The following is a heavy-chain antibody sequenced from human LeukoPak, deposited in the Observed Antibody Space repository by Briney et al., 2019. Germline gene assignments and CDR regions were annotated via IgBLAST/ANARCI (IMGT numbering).Heavy chain of an antibody. Sequence: ASVTVSCTASGYTFTSYGISWARQAPGQGLEWMGWISAYNGNTNYAQKLQGRVTMTTDTSTSTAYMELRSLRSDDTAVYYCARYSSGWPFDYWGQGTLVTVSS. J-gene: IGHJ4*02. D-gene: IGHD6-19*01. CDR1: GYTFTSYG. CDR2: ISAYNGNT. CDR3: ARYSSGWPFDY. V-gene: IGHV1-18*01.